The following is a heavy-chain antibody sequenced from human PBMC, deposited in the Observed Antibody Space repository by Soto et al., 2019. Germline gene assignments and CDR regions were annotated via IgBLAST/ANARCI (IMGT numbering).Heavy chain of an antibody. J-gene: IGHJ4*02. V-gene: IGHV3-15*07. CDR3: TSYRDSSGLRRYDY. CDR1: DFILSDAW. D-gene: IGHD3-22*01. Sequence: EVQLEESGGGLIKPGESLTLSCAASDFILSDAWMKWVRQAPGKGLEWVGRIKSKANGGTTDYAAPLKGRFTILRDDSKNTLYLQMNSLQTEEITMYYCTSYRDSSGLRRYDYWGQGALVTVSS. CDR2: IKSKANGGTT.